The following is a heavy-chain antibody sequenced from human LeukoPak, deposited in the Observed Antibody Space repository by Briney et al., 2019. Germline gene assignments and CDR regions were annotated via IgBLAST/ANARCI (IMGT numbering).Heavy chain of an antibody. CDR1: EFTFSTYS. D-gene: IGHD3-9*01. CDR3: AKDIGYDILTGYYDY. Sequence: PGGSLGLSCAASEFTFSTYSMNWVRQAPGKGLEWVSSISSGSTYIYYADSVKGRFTISRDNAKNSLYLQMNSLRAEDTALYYCAKDIGYDILTGYYDYWGQGTLVTVSS. CDR2: ISSGSTYI. V-gene: IGHV3-21*04. J-gene: IGHJ4*02.